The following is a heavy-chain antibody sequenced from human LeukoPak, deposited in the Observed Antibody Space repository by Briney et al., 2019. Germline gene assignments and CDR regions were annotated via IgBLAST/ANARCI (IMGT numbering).Heavy chain of an antibody. D-gene: IGHD2-15*01. CDR1: LYSFTASY. CDR2: INPNSGGT. J-gene: IGHJ4*02. Sequence: GASVKVPCKASLYSFTASYMHWVRQAPGQGLECMGWINPNSGGTNYAQKFQGKVTMTRDTSISTAYLELSNLSSDDTAVYYCARTGDGSFDYWGQGTLVTVSS. V-gene: IGHV1-2*02. CDR3: ARTGDGSFDY.